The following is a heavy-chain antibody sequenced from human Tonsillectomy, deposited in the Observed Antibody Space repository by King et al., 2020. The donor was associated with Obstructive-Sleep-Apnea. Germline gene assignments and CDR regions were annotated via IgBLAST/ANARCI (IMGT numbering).Heavy chain of an antibody. D-gene: IGHD6-19*01. V-gene: IGHV3-30*18. CDR2: ISYDGSNK. J-gene: IGHJ4*02. CDR3: AKDKDSGGWYPRHFDY. Sequence: VQLVESGGGVVQPGRSLRLSCAASRFTFSNYGMHWVRPAPGKGLEWVAVISYDGSNKYYADSVKGRFTISRDNSKNTLYLQIKSRRAEDTAVYYCAKDKDSGGWYPRHFDYWGQGTRVTVSS. CDR1: RFTFSNYG.